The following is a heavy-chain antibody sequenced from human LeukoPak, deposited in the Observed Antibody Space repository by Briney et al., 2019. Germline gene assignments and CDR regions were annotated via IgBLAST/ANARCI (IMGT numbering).Heavy chain of an antibody. CDR2: IWPDGSKK. D-gene: IGHD5-24*01. J-gene: IGHJ4*02. CDR3: AKMNMATSIMGYFDY. Sequence: PGGSLRLSCAASGFILSNYGFHWVRQAPGKGLEWVSVIWPDGSKKYYADSVKGRFTISRDNSKNTLYLQMNSLRAEDTAVYYCAKMNMATSIMGYFDYWGQGTLVTVSS. CDR1: GFILSNYG. V-gene: IGHV3-33*06.